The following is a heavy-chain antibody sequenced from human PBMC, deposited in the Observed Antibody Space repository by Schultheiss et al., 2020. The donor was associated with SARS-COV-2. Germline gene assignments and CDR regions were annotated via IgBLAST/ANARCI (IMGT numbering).Heavy chain of an antibody. CDR3: ARGPGIAARPRYFQH. CDR1: GGSISSYY. CDR2: ILYSGST. Sequence: SETLSLTCTVSGGSISSYYWSWIRQPPGKGLEWIGYILYSGSTDYNPSLRSRITISVDTSKNQFSLQLNSVTPEDTAVYYCARGPGIAARPRYFQHWGQGTLVTVSS. J-gene: IGHJ1*01. D-gene: IGHD6-6*01. V-gene: IGHV4-59*12.